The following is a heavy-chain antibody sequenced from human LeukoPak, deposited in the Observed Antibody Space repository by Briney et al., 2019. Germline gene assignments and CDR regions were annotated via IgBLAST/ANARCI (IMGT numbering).Heavy chain of an antibody. CDR3: ARVHTATRGFDY. J-gene: IGHJ4*02. CDR1: GFTFSSYW. V-gene: IGHV3-74*01. CDR2: INSDGSST. D-gene: IGHD5-18*01. Sequence: PGGSLRLSCAASGFTFSSYWMHWVRQAPGKGLVWVSRINSDGSSTSYADSVKGRFTISRDNAKNTLYLRMNSLRAEDTAVYYCARVHTATRGFDYWGQGTLVTVSS.